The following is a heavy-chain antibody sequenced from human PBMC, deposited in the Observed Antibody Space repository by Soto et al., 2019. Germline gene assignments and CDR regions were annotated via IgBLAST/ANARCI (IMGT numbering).Heavy chain of an antibody. CDR2: ISAYNGNT. CDR1: GYTFTSYG. D-gene: IGHD6-6*01. V-gene: IGHV1-18*01. Sequence: ASVKVSCKASGYTFTSYGISWVRQAPGQGLEWMGWISAYNGNTNYAQKLQGRVTMTTDTSTSTAYMELRSLRSDDTAVYYCAKTFEYSSSTNDAFDIWGKGKMVTV. CDR3: AKTFEYSSSTNDAFDI. J-gene: IGHJ3*02.